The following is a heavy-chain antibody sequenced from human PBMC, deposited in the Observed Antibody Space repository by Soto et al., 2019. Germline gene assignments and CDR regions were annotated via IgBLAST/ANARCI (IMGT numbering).Heavy chain of an antibody. CDR1: GGTFSTSA. J-gene: IGHJ6*02. V-gene: IGHV1-69*12. D-gene: IGHD1-1*01. CDR3: ARDKDRLQLGGNYYYILDV. Sequence: QVQLVQSGAEVKKPGSAVKVSCKASGGTFSTSAISWVRQAPGQGLEWVGGIMPVFPTPDYAQNFQGRVTITADESTTTAYLELTSLRADDTAVYYCARDKDRLQLGGNYYYILDVWGQGTAITVSS. CDR2: IMPVFPTP.